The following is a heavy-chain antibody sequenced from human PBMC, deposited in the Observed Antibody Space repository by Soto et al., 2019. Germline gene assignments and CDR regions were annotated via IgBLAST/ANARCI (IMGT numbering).Heavy chain of an antibody. CDR1: GYSISSGSY. CDR2: IYHGGTT. D-gene: IGHD3-22*01. CDR3: ARDRVRVRCYDSSGYQSPPYYYYGMDV. J-gene: IGHJ6*02. Sequence: SETLSLTCTVSGYSISSGSYWAWIRQPPGKGPEWIASIYHGGTTFYNPSLKSRITISVDTSNTQFSLKLASVTAADTAVYYCARDRVRVRCYDSSGYQSPPYYYYGMDVWGQGTTVTVSS. V-gene: IGHV4-38-2*02.